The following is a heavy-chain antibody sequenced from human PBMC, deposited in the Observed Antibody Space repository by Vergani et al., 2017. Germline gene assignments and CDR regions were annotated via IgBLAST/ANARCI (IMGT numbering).Heavy chain of an antibody. CDR1: GGSISSGGYS. V-gene: IGHV4-31*03. J-gene: IGHJ4*02. CDR2: IYYSGST. Sequence: QVQLQESGPGLVKPSQTLSLTCTVSGGSISSGGYSWSWIRQHPGKGLEWIGYIYYSGSTYYNPSLKSRVTMSVDTSKNQFSLKLSSVTAADTAVYYCARVAPGAHSSSWYYYFDYWGQGTLVTVSS. CDR3: ARVAPGAHSSSWYYYFDY. D-gene: IGHD6-13*01.